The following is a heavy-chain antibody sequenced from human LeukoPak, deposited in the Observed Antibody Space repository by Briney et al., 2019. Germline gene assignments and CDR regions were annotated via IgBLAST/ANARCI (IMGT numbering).Heavy chain of an antibody. CDR3: AKDSYSIAAAHSY. CDR1: GFTFSTYA. J-gene: IGHJ4*02. D-gene: IGHD6-13*01. CDR2: ISGSGGST. Sequence: GGSLRLSCSASGFTFSTYAISSARQAPGKGLEWVSAISGSGGSTYYADSVKGRFTISRDNSKNTLYLQMNSLRAEDTAVYYCAKDSYSIAAAHSYWGQGTLVTVSS. V-gene: IGHV3-23*01.